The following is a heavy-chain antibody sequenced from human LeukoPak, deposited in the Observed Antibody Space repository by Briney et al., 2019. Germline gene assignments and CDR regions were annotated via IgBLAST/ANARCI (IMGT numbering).Heavy chain of an antibody. V-gene: IGHV3-11*04. D-gene: IGHD3-10*01. J-gene: IGHJ4*02. CDR3: VQGTRRGAITMVRGVIGKSYYFDS. CDR2: ISSSGSTI. Sequence: PGGSLRLSCAASGFTFSDNYMSWIRQAPGKGLEWVSYISSSGSTIYYADSVKGRFTISRDNSKNTLYLQMNSLRAADTALYYCVQGTRRGAITMVRGVIGKSYYFDSWGQGTLVTVSS. CDR1: GFTFSDNY.